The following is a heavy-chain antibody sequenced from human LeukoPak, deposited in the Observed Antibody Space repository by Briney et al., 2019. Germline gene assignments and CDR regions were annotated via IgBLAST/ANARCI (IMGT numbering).Heavy chain of an antibody. CDR1: RFTFSSYA. V-gene: IGHV3-23*01. CDR3: AKLADYSSSIDPSFPAS. Sequence: AGSLTLSCTASRFTFSSYAMSWVRQAPGKGLEWVSAISGSGGSTYYADSVKGRFTISRDNSKNTLYLQMNSLRAEDTAVYYCAKLADYSSSIDPSFPASWGQGTLVTVSS. D-gene: IGHD6-6*01. CDR2: ISGSGGST. J-gene: IGHJ5*02.